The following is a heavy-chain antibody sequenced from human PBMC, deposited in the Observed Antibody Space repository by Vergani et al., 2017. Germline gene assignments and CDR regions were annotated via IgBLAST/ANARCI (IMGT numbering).Heavy chain of an antibody. CDR3: ARVSYDPNWFDP. V-gene: IGHV1-46*01. Sequence: QVQLVQSGAEVKKPGASVKVSCKASGYTFTSYYMHWVRQAPGQGLEWMGIINPSGGRTNYAQKFQGRVTITADKSTSTAYMELRSLRSEDTAVYYCARVSYDPNWFDPWGQGTLVTVSS. CDR2: INPSGGRT. CDR1: GYTFTSYY. D-gene: IGHD5-12*01. J-gene: IGHJ5*02.